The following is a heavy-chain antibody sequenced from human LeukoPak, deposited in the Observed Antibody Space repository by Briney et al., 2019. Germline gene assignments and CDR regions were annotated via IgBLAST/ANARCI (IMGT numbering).Heavy chain of an antibody. J-gene: IGHJ5*02. CDR1: GGSFSGYY. D-gene: IGHD6-19*01. V-gene: IGHV4-34*01. Sequence: PSETLSLTCAVYGGSFSGYYWSWIRQPPGKGLEWIGEINHSGSTNYNPSLKSRVTISVDTSKNQFSLKLSSATAADTAVYYCARHYLRRYSSGWLREARLNWFDPWGQGTLVTVSS. CDR3: ARHYLRRYSSGWLREARLNWFDP. CDR2: INHSGST.